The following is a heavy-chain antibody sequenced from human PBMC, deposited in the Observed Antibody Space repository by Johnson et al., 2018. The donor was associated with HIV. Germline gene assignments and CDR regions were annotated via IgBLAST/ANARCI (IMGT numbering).Heavy chain of an antibody. CDR1: GFTVSSNY. CDR2: IYSGGST. J-gene: IGHJ3*02. D-gene: IGHD5-24*01. V-gene: IGHV3-66*01. Sequence: VQLVESGGGLVQPGGSLRLSCAASGFTVSSNYMSWVRQAPGKGLEGVSVIYSGGSTYYADSVKGRFTISRDNSKNTLYLQMNSLRAEDTAVYYCAKADRVRYGAGAFDIWGQGTMVTVSS. CDR3: AKADRVRYGAGAFDI.